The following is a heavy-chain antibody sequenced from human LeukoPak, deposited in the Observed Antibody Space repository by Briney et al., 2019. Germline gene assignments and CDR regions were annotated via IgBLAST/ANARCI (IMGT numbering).Heavy chain of an antibody. J-gene: IGHJ5*02. CDR2: ISAYNGNT. CDR3: ARRWGLVTMIVGGFDP. CDR1: GGTFSSYA. D-gene: IGHD3-22*01. Sequence: GASVKVSCKASGGTFSSYAISWVRQAPGQGLEWMGWISAYNGNTNYAQKLQGRVTMTTDTSTSTAYMELRSLRSDDTAVYYCARRWGLVTMIVGGFDPWGQGTLVTVSS. V-gene: IGHV1-18*01.